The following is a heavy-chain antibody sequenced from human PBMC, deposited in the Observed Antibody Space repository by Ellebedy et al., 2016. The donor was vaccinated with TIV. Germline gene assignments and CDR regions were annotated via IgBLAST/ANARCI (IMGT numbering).Heavy chain of an antibody. Sequence: GESLKISCVASGFTFSSYTLNWVRQAPGKGLEWVSYIDTGSITIYYADSVKGRFTISGDNAKNSVYLQMNSLRDEDTAVYHCARDNGGYAHYSFGMDVWGQGTTVTVSS. CDR2: IDTGSITI. CDR1: GFTFSSYT. CDR3: ARDNGGYAHYSFGMDV. D-gene: IGHD5-12*01. V-gene: IGHV3-48*02. J-gene: IGHJ6*02.